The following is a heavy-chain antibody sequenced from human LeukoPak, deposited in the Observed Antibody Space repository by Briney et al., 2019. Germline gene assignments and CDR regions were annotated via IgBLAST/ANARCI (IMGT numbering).Heavy chain of an antibody. Sequence: ASVKVSCKASGNTFTDYFVHWVRQAPGQGLEWMGWINPKSGGTDYAQRFQGRVTMTRDTSITTAYMELSRLTSDDTATYYCTLHLYSGDVNWFDSWGQGTLVTVSS. D-gene: IGHD4-17*01. CDR1: GNTFTDYF. CDR2: INPKSGGT. J-gene: IGHJ5*01. V-gene: IGHV1-2*02. CDR3: TLHLYSGDVNWFDS.